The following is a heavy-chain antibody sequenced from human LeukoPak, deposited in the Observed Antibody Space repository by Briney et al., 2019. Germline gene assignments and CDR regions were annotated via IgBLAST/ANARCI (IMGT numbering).Heavy chain of an antibody. J-gene: IGHJ6*03. D-gene: IGHD6-13*01. V-gene: IGHV1-69*13. Sequence: SVKVSCKASRGIFSSYAISWVRQAPGQGLGWRGGIIPIFGTANYAQKFQGRVTITADESASTAYMELRSPRSEDTAVYYCARGLPKIAAAGSLTNFYYYYYMDVWGKGTTVTISS. CDR2: IIPIFGTA. CDR1: RGIFSSYA. CDR3: ARGLPKIAAAGSLTNFYYYYYMDV.